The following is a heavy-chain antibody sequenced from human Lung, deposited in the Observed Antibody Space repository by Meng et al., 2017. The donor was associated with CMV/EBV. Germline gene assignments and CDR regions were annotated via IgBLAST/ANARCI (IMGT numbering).Heavy chain of an antibody. CDR2: ISGNGGVT. V-gene: IGHV3-23*01. CDR1: GFPFSTYG. D-gene: IGHD2-15*01. CDR3: AKDLRDIVVLVGARVH. J-gene: IGHJ4*03. Sequence: GGSLRLSCAASGFPFSTYGMHWVRQAPGRGLESVSIISGNGGVTYYADSVKGRFTISRDNSKNTVYLQMNSLRAEDTAVYYCAKDLRDIVVLVGARVHWGHGTLVTVSS.